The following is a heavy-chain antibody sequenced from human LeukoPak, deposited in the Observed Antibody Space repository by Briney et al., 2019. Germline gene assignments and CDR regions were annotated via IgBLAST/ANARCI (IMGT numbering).Heavy chain of an antibody. CDR3: ARDSSGGRGYSGYGMDV. CDR1: GFTFSNAW. Sequence: PGGSLRLSCAASGFTFSNAWMSWVRQAPGKGLEWVGRIKSKTDGGTTDYAAPVKGRFTISRDDSKNTLYLQMNSLRAEDTAVYYCARDSSGGRGYSGYGMDVWGXGTTVTVSS. CDR2: IKSKTDGGTT. V-gene: IGHV3-15*01. D-gene: IGHD5-12*01. J-gene: IGHJ6*02.